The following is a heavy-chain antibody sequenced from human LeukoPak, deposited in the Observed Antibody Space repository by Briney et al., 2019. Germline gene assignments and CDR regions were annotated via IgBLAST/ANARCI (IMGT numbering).Heavy chain of an antibody. D-gene: IGHD5-24*01. CDR2: INPNSGGT. CDR1: GYTFTGYY. V-gene: IGHV1-2*02. Sequence: ASVKVSCKASGYTFTGYYMHWVRQAPGQGLVWMGWINPNSGGTNYAQKFQGRVTMTRDTSISTAYMELSRLRSDDTAVYYCARDGLIEIRNAFDIWGQGTMVTVSS. J-gene: IGHJ3*02. CDR3: ARDGLIEIRNAFDI.